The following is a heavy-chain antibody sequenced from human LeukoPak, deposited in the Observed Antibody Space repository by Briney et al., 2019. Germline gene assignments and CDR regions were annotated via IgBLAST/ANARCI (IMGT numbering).Heavy chain of an antibody. CDR2: IIPILGIA. CDR1: GYTFTSYG. J-gene: IGHJ4*02. Sequence: SVKVSCKASGYTFTSYGISWVRQAPGQGLEWMGRIIPILGIANYAQKFQGRVTITADKSTSTAYMELSSLRSEDTAVYYCARADDYGGLGFDYWGQGTLVTVSS. CDR3: ARADDYGGLGFDY. D-gene: IGHD4-17*01. V-gene: IGHV1-69*04.